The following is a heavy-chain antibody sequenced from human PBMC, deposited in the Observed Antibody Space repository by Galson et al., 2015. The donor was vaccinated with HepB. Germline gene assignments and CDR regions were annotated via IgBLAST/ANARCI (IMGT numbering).Heavy chain of an antibody. CDR2: ISGNAAKS. V-gene: IGHV3-23*01. CDR1: GFTFDDYA. CDR3: AKGTYGDYRGFDY. D-gene: IGHD4-17*01. J-gene: IGHJ4*02. Sequence: SLRLSCAASGFTFDDYAMHWVRQAPGKGLEWVSSISGNAAKSNYADSVNGRFTISRDNSKNTLYLQLNSLTVEDTAEYYCAKGTYGDYRGFDYWGQGTLVTVSS.